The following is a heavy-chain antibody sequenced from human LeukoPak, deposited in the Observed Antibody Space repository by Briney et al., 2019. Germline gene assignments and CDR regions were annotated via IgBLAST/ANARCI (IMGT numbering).Heavy chain of an antibody. CDR2: MWADGYTY. D-gene: IGHD6-19*01. V-gene: IGHV3-33*08. CDR3: AKKGGTGWSENWFDA. Sequence: PGRSLRLSCAASGFTFSSYGMHWVRQAPGKGLEWVAIMWADGYTYHYADSVRGRFTVSRDNSKNTVYLQMNSLEAEDTAVYYCAKKGGTGWSENWFDAWGQGTLVTVSS. CDR1: GFTFSSYG. J-gene: IGHJ5*02.